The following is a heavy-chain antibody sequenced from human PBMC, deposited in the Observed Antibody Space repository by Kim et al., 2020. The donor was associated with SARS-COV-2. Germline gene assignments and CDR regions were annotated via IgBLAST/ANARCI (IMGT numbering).Heavy chain of an antibody. CDR2: INRDGSST. V-gene: IGHV3-74*01. J-gene: IGHJ4*02. CDR1: GFTFSSYW. D-gene: IGHD3-22*01. Sequence: GGSLRLSCAASGFTFSSYWMHWVRQAPGKGLVWVSRINRDGSSTGYADSVKGRFTISRDNSKSTLYLQMNSLRAEDSAVYYCARDVMGNSGYKFEYWGQGSLVTVSS. CDR3: ARDVMGNSGYKFEY.